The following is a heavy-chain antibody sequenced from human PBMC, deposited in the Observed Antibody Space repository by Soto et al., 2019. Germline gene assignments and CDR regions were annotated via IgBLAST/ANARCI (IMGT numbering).Heavy chain of an antibody. D-gene: IGHD3-16*01. Sequence: QITLKESGPTLVKPTQTLTLTCTFSGFSLSTRGVGVGWIRQPPGKALEWLALIYWDGYKHYSPSLESRLTITEDTPKNPVALTMTNMDPVDTATYYFAHKGGGDRILDYWGQGTLVTVSS. CDR3: AHKGGGDRILDY. CDR2: IYWDGYK. CDR1: GFSLSTRGVG. V-gene: IGHV2-5*02. J-gene: IGHJ4*02.